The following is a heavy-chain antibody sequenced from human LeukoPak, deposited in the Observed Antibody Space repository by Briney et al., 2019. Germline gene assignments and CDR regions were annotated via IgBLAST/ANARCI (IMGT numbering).Heavy chain of an antibody. V-gene: IGHV1-69*01. CDR3: ARPLTYYYDSSGYYHDAFDI. CDR2: IIPIFGTA. Sequence: GASVKVSCKASGGTFSSYAISWVRQAPGQGLEWMGGIIPIFGTANYALKFQGRVTITADESTSTAYMELSSLRSEDTAVYYCARPLTYYYDSSGYYHDAFDIWGQGTMVTVSS. J-gene: IGHJ3*02. D-gene: IGHD3-22*01. CDR1: GGTFSSYA.